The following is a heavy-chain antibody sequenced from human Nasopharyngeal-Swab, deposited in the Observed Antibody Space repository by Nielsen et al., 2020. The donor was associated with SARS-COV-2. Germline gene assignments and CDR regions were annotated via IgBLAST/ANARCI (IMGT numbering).Heavy chain of an antibody. J-gene: IGHJ4*02. Sequence: SCAASGFTFSSYGMHWVRQAPGKWLEWVAVISYDGSNIYYADSVKGRFTISSDDSTNTLSLQMNSLRAEDTAVYYCAKDGARRPGRRYYFDYWGQGTLVTVSS. D-gene: IGHD1-14*01. CDR2: ISYDGSNI. CDR3: AKDGARRPGRRYYFDY. V-gene: IGHV3-30*18. CDR1: GFTFSSYG.